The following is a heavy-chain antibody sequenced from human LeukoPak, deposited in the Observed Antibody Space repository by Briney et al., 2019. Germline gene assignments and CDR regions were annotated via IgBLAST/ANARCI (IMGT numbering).Heavy chain of an antibody. Sequence: SETLSLTCTVSGGSISSSSYYWGWIRQPPGKGLEWIGSLYYSGSTYYNPSLKSRVTTSVDTSKNHFSLKLSSVTAADTAVYYCARHAAGTGIGGPFDIWGQGTMATVSS. CDR3: ARHAAGTGIGGPFDI. CDR1: GGSISSSSYY. CDR2: LYYSGST. D-gene: IGHD3-10*01. J-gene: IGHJ3*02. V-gene: IGHV4-39*01.